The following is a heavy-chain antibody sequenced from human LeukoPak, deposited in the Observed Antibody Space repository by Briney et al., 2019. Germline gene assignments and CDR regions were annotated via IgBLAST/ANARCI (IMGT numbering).Heavy chain of an antibody. Sequence: PGGSLRLSCAASGFTFSSYWMHWVRQAPGKGLVWVSRIKSDGSSTSYADSVKGRFTISRDNSKNTLYLQMNSLRAEDTALYYCAKNIGGYDYWGQGTLVTVSS. CDR3: AKNIGGYDY. V-gene: IGHV3-74*01. CDR1: GFTFSSYW. J-gene: IGHJ4*02. D-gene: IGHD5-12*01. CDR2: IKSDGSST.